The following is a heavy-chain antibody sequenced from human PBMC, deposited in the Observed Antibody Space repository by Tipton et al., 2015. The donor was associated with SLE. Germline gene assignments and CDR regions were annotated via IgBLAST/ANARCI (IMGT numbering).Heavy chain of an antibody. D-gene: IGHD1-26*01. CDR3: ARTYSVSYWYFDL. Sequence: TLSLICAVSGGSISSNYWWSWVRQSPGKGLEWIGKIYHRGTTNYNPSLNSRGTISLDKSRNQFSLKLNSVTAADTAIYYCARTYSVSYWYFDLWGRGTLVTVSS. CDR2: IYHRGTT. J-gene: IGHJ2*01. CDR1: GGSISSNYW. V-gene: IGHV4-4*02.